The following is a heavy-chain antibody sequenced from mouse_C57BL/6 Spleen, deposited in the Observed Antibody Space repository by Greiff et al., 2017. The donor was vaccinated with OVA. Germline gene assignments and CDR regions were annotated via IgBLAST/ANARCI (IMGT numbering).Heavy chain of an antibody. V-gene: IGHV3-6*01. CDR2: ISYDGSN. D-gene: IGHD1-1*01. CDR1: GYSITSGYY. J-gene: IGHJ4*01. CDR3: ARVYEGSAMDY. Sequence: EVQLQESGPGLVKPSQSLSLTCSVTGYSITSGYYWNWIRQFPGNKLEWMGYISYDGSNNYNPSLKNRISITRDTSKNQFFLKLNSVTTEDTATYYCARVYEGSAMDYWGQGTSVTVSS.